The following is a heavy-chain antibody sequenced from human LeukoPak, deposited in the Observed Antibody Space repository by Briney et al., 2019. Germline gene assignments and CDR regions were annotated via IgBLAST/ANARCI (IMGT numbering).Heavy chain of an antibody. V-gene: IGHV4-39*01. CDR3: ARHRIVIGYRYGSGTDPSSHFDY. D-gene: IGHD3-10*01. CDR1: GVSISTSRYY. J-gene: IGHJ4*02. Sequence: SETLSLTCTVSGVSISTSRYYWGWIRQPPGKGLEWIGNIYYTGPTYYNPSLKSRVTISVDTSKNQFSLKLSSVTAADTAVYYCARHRIVIGYRYGSGTDPSSHFDYWGQGTLVTVSS. CDR2: IYYTGPT.